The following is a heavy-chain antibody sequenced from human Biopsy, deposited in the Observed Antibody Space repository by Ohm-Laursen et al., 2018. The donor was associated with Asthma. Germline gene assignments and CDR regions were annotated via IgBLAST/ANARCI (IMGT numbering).Heavy chain of an antibody. CDR2: ISYDGSNK. CDR1: GFTFSSFG. J-gene: IGHJ4*02. CDR3: SREEPTSGWYQGSILR. D-gene: IGHD6-19*01. V-gene: IGHV3-30*03. Sequence: SLRLSCSASGFTFSSFGMHWVLQAPGKGLEWVACISYDGSNKYYADSVKGRSTISRDNSKNTLYLQMNSLRAEDTAVYYCSREEPTSGWYQGSILRWGQGTLVTVSS.